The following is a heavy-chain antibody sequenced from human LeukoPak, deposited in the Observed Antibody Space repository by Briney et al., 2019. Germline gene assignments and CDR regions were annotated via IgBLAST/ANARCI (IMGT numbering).Heavy chain of an antibody. CDR3: ARDYFDDSSGYYCFDY. V-gene: IGHV3-20*04. CDR1: GFTFDDYG. D-gene: IGHD3-22*01. CDR2: INWNGGST. Sequence: GGSLRLSCAASGFTFDDYGMSWVRQAPGKGLEWVSGINWNGGSTGYADSVKGRFTISRDNAKNSLYLQMNSLRAEDTALYYCARDYFDDSSGYYCFDYWGQGTLVTVS. J-gene: IGHJ4*02.